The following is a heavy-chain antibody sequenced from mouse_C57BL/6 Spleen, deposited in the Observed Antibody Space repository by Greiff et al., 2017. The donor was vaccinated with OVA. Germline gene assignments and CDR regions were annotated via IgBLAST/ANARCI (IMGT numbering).Heavy chain of an antibody. CDR1: GFSLTSYG. CDR3: ARWIYYCDSKSVYCAMDY. Sequence: QVQLQESGPGLVQPSQSLSITCTASGFSLTSYGVHWVRQSPGKGLEWLGVIWSGGGTDYNAAFISRLSISKGKSKSQVFFKRNSVQADDTAIYYCARWIYYCDSKSVYCAMDYWGQGTSVTVSS. J-gene: IGHJ4*01. CDR2: IWSGGGT. V-gene: IGHV2-2*01. D-gene: IGHD1-1*01.